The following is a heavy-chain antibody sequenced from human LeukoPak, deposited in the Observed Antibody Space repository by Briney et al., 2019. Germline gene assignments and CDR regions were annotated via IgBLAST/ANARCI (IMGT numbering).Heavy chain of an antibody. J-gene: IGHJ4*02. D-gene: IGHD3-9*01. V-gene: IGHV4-34*01. CDR2: INHSGST. CDR3: ASGKPDSYYDILTGFDY. Sequence: SETPSLTCAVYGGSFSGYYWSWIRQPPGKGLEWIGEINHSGSTNYNPSLKSRVTISVDTSKNQFSLKLSSVTAADTAVYYCASGKPDSYYDILTGFDYWGQGTLVTVSS. CDR1: GGSFSGYY.